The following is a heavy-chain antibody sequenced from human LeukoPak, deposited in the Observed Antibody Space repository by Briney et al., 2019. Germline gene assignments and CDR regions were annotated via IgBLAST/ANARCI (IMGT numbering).Heavy chain of an antibody. D-gene: IGHD3-3*01. CDR2: IYTSGST. V-gene: IGHV4-4*07. CDR1: GGSISSYY. Sequence: PSETLSLTCTVSGGSISSYYWSWIRQPAGKGLEWIGRIYTSGSTNYNPSLKSRVTMSVDTSKNQFSLKLSSVTAADTAVYYCARDRLDFWSGPDAFDIWGQGTMVTVSS. J-gene: IGHJ3*02. CDR3: ARDRLDFWSGPDAFDI.